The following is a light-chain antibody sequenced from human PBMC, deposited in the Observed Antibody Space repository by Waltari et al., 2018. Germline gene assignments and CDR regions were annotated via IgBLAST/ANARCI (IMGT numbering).Light chain of an antibody. CDR3: QQRGTWPPIT. V-gene: IGKV3-11*01. Sequence: EIVLTQSPVILSLSPGETATPSCRASQSVTNYLAWYQQRPGQAPRLLIYHAANRATGIPARFSGSGSGTDVTLTINSLEPEDFAVYYCQQRGTWPPITFGQGTRLEIK. CDR2: HAA. CDR1: QSVTNY. J-gene: IGKJ5*01.